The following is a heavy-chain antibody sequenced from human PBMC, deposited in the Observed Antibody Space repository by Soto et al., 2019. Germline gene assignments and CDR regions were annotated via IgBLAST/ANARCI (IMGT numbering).Heavy chain of an antibody. Sequence: ASVKVSCKASGYSFSFYGINWVRQAPGQGLEWMGWISTDNGNTKYSQKFQGRLTLTRDTSATTAYMELSSLRSEDTAVYYCARGGSLYWYFDLWGRGTLVTDS. CDR1: GYSFSFYG. D-gene: IGHD1-26*01. J-gene: IGHJ2*01. CDR3: ARGGSLYWYFDL. CDR2: ISTDNGNT. V-gene: IGHV1-3*04.